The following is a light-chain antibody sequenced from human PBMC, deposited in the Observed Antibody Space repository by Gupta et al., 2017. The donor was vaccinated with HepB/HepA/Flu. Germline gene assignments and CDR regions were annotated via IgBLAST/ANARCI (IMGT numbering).Light chain of an antibody. J-gene: IGKJ5*01. CDR1: QSINSNY. CDR2: GAS. V-gene: IGKV3-20*01. CDR3: QQDNSSPIT. Sequence: EIVLTQSPGTLSLSPGETATLSCRASQSINSNYLAWYQQKPGQAPRLLIYGASSRATVIPDRFSGSGSGTDFTLTISRLEPEDFAVYYCQQDNSSPITFGQGTRLEIK.